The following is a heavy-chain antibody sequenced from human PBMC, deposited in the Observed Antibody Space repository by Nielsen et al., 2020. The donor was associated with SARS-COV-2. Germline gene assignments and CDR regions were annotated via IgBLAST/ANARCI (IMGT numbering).Heavy chain of an antibody. Sequence: ASVKVSCKASGYTFTSYYMHWVRQAPGQGLEWMGIINPSGGSTSYAQKLQGRVTMTTDTSTSTAYMELRSLRSDDTAVYYCARGPHVVVVAATAYYYYYGMDVWGQGTTVTVSS. V-gene: IGHV1-46*01. J-gene: IGHJ6*02. CDR2: INPSGGST. D-gene: IGHD2-15*01. CDR1: GYTFTSYY. CDR3: ARGPHVVVVAATAYYYYYGMDV.